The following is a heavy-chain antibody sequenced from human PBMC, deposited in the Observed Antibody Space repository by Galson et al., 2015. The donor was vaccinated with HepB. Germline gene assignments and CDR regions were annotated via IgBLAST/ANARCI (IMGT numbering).Heavy chain of an antibody. CDR3: ARHSMDCSKDVCYYNFYYMDV. D-gene: IGHD2-8*01. V-gene: IGHV3-33*01. Sequence: SLRLSCAASGFNFSKYGMQWVRQAPGKGLEWVAIMWHDGVNKYYGESVTGRFTISRDNSKNTLYLQINTLRAEDTAVYYCARHSMDCSKDVCYYNFYYMDVWGKGTTVTVSS. J-gene: IGHJ6*03. CDR1: GFNFSKYG. CDR2: MWHDGVNK.